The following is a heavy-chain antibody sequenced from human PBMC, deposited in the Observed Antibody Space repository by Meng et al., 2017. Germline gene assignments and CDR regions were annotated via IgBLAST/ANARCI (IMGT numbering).Heavy chain of an antibody. CDR2: INHSGST. CDR3: ASFSVGERQFDY. V-gene: IGHV4-34*01. CDR1: GGFFSGYY. J-gene: IGHJ4*02. D-gene: IGHD1-1*01. Sequence: GSLRLSCAVYGGFFSGYYWSWIRQPPGKGLEWIGEINHSGSTNYNPSLKSRVTISVDTSKNQFSLKLSSVTAADTAVYYCASFSVGERQFDYWGQGTRVTGYS.